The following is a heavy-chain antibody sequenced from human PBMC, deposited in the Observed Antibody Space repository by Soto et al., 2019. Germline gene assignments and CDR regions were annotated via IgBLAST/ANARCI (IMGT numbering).Heavy chain of an antibody. CDR2: ILPIFGTA. D-gene: IGHD2-15*01. J-gene: IGHJ3*01. CDR1: GGSFRREA. CDR3: ARGHDFGGNSDAFDV. V-gene: IGHV1-69*12. Sequence: QVQLVQSGAEVKKPGSSVKVSCKASGGSFRREAINWVRQAPGQGPEWMGGILPIFGTADYAQKFQGRVTFTADVSTTTAYMELSSLRFEDTAVYYCARGHDFGGNSDAFDVWGHGTMVIVSS.